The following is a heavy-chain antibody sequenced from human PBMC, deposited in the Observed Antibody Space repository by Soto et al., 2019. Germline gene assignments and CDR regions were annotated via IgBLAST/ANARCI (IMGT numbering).Heavy chain of an antibody. D-gene: IGHD3-10*01. CDR2: IIPKFGTT. CDR3: ARGRDGRFGRYYYGLDV. J-gene: IGHJ6*02. CDR1: GGTFSSYV. Sequence: QVQLVQSGAEVKKPGTSVKVSCKGSGGTFSSYVISWVRQAPGQGLEWMGGIIPKFGTTKYAQKFQGRVTLTADESTNIVYMGLSSLRSENTAVYYCARGRDGRFGRYYYGLDVWGQGTTVTVS. V-gene: IGHV1-69*12.